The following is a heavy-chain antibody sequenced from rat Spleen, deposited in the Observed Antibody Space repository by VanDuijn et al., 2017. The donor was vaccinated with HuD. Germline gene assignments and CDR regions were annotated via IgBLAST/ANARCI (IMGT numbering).Heavy chain of an antibody. Sequence: EVQLVESGGGLVQPGRSLKLSCAASGFTFSDYYMAWVRQAPTKGLEWVASISTGGGNTYYRDSVKGRFTISRDNAKSTLYLQMDSLRSEDTATYYCARQRVYDGSYYPLYFDYWGQGVMVTVSS. V-gene: IGHV5-25*01. D-gene: IGHD1-12*02. CDR1: GFTFSDYY. J-gene: IGHJ2*01. CDR3: ARQRVYDGSYYPLYFDY. CDR2: ISTGGGNT.